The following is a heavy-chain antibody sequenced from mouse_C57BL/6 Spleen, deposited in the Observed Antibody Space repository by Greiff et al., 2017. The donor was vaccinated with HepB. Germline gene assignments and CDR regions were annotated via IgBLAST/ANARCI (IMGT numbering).Heavy chain of an antibody. CDR3: ARGWDDWYFDV. V-gene: IGHV3-6*01. CDR2: ISYDGSN. Sequence: DVQLVESGPGLVKPSQSLSLTCSVTGYSITSGYYWNWIRQFPGNKLEWMGYISYDGSNNYNPSLKNRISITRDTSKNQFFLKLNSVTTEDTATYYCARGWDDWYFDVWGTGTTVTVSS. D-gene: IGHD4-1*01. J-gene: IGHJ1*03. CDR1: GYSITSGYY.